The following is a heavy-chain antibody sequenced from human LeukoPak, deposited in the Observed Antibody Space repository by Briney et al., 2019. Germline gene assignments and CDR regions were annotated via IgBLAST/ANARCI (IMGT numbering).Heavy chain of an antibody. V-gene: IGHV1-18*01. CDR1: GYTFTSYG. D-gene: IGHD4-11*01. J-gene: IGHJ4*02. CDR3: ARSGPLYTNSFDY. CDR2: ISAYNGNT. Sequence: ASVKVSCKASGYTFTSYGISWVRQAPGQGLERMGWISAYNGNTNYAQKLQGRVSMTTDTSTTTAYMELRSLRSDDTGVYFCARSGPLYTNSFDYWGQGTLVTVSS.